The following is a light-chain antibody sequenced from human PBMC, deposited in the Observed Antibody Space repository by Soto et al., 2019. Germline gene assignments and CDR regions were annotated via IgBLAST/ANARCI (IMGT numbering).Light chain of an antibody. CDR2: YGS. V-gene: IGLV2-14*01. Sequence: QSALTQPDSVSGSPGQSITISCTGNRSDVGDYNYVSWYQQHPGKAPKLMIYYGSHRPSGVPNRFYGSKSDHTTSLTISGLQDEDEDDYYCSSYTSSSGVVFGLRTKLTVL. CDR3: SSYTSSSGVV. J-gene: IGLJ2*01. CDR1: RSDVGDYNY.